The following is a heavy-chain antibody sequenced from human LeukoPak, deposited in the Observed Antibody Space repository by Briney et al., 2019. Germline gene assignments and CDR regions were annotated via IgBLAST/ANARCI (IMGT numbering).Heavy chain of an antibody. CDR1: GFTFTTDS. J-gene: IGHJ4*02. V-gene: IGHV3-48*02. D-gene: IGHD5-24*01. Sequence: PGGSLRLSWAASGFTFTTDSMNWVPQPPGKGLEWSSYISSYGSNIYYAESVKGRSTIYKDDAKNPLDLQMSSLRDEDTAVYYGARDYRWYVDYWGQGTLVTVSS. CDR2: ISSYGSNI. CDR3: ARDYRWYVDY.